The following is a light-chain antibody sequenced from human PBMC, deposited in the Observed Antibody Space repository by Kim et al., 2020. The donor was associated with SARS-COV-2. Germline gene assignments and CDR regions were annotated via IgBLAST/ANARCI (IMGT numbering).Light chain of an antibody. CDR2: GAS. CDR3: QQYNDWPPLT. V-gene: IGKV3-15*01. CDR1: QTISNN. Sequence: EIVMTQSPATLSVSPGERATLSCRASQTISNNLVWYQQKPGQAPRLLIYGASTRATGIPARFGGSGSGTDFTLTISSLQSEDFAVYYCQQYNDWPPLTFGEGTKVDIK. J-gene: IGKJ4*02.